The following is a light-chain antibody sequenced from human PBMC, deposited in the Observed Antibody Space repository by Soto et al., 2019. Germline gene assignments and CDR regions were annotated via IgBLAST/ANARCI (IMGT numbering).Light chain of an antibody. J-gene: IGLJ2*01. CDR2: DVS. CDR1: SSYVGGYNY. CDR3: SSYTSSSTLVV. Sequence: QPVLTQPASVSGSPGQSITISCTGTSSYVGGYNYVSWYQQHPGKAPKLMIYDVSNRPSGVSNRFSGSKSGNTASLTISGLQAEDEADYYCSSYTSSSTLVVFGGGTKLTVL. V-gene: IGLV2-14*01.